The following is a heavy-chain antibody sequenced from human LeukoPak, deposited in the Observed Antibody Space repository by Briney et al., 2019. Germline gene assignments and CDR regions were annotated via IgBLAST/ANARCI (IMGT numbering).Heavy chain of an antibody. J-gene: IGHJ4*02. V-gene: IGHV3-53*04. CDR2: IYSGGST. Sequence: GGSLRLSCAASGFTVSSNYMSWVSQAPGKGLEWVSVIYSGGSTYYADSVKGRFTISRRNSKNTLYLQMNSLRAEDTAVYYCAREEDYPYFDNWGQGTLVTVSS. CDR1: GFTVSSNY. D-gene: IGHD3-16*01. CDR3: AREEDYPYFDN.